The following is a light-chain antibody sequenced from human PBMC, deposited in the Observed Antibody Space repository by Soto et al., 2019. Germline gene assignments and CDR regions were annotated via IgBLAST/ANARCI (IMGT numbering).Light chain of an antibody. V-gene: IGKV3-20*01. CDR1: QSVSSSY. CDR3: QQYGSSPPRT. Sequence: EIVLTQSPGTLSLSPGERATLSCRASQSVSSSYLGWYQQKPGQAPRLLIYGASSRATGIPDRFSGSGSGTDFTLTISRLEPEDFAVYYCQQYGSSPPRTFGQGTKV. CDR2: GAS. J-gene: IGKJ1*01.